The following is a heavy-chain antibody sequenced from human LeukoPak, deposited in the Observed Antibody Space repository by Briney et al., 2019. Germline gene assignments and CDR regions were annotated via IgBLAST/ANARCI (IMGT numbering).Heavy chain of an antibody. CDR3: TKDGSVAAADYYFDY. CDR2: IDEDGSEK. Sequence: GGSLRLSCTVSGFTFNTFWMSWVRQAPGKGLEWVANIDEDGSEKYYVESVKGRSTISRDNTKNTLYLQMNSLRAEDTAVYYCTKDGSVAAADYYFDYWGQGTLVTVSS. V-gene: IGHV3-7*01. J-gene: IGHJ4*02. D-gene: IGHD6-13*01. CDR1: GFTFNTFW.